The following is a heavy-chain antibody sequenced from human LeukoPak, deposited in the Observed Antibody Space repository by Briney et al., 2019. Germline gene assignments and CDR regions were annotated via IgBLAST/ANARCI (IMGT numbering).Heavy chain of an antibody. Sequence: SGGSLRLSCAASGFTFSSYGMHWVRQAPGKGLEWVAFIRYDGSNKYYADSVKGRFTISRDNSKNTLYLQMNSLRAEDTAVYYCATDILLRYSGGAFDIWGQGTMVTVSS. CDR1: GFTFSSYG. CDR3: ATDILLRYSGGAFDI. D-gene: IGHD3-9*01. CDR2: IRYDGSNK. J-gene: IGHJ3*02. V-gene: IGHV3-30*02.